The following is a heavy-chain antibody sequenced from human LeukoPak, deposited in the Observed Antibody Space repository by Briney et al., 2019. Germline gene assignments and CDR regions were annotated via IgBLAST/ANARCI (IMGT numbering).Heavy chain of an antibody. CDR1: GFTFSSYA. CDR2: ISGSGGST. CDR3: AKGFFWDYGDYVDGYFDY. D-gene: IGHD4-17*01. J-gene: IGHJ4*02. V-gene: IGHV3-23*01. Sequence: GGSLRLSCAASGFTFSSYAMSWVRQAPGKGLEWVSAISGSGGSTYYADSVKGRFTISRDNSKNTLYLQMNSLGAEDTAVYYCAKGFFWDYGDYVDGYFDYWGQGTLVTVSS.